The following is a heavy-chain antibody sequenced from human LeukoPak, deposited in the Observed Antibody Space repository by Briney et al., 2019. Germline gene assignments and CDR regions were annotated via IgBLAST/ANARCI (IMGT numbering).Heavy chain of an antibody. J-gene: IGHJ4*02. CDR3: ARGYCSGGSCLDS. CDR1: GFTFSNYA. D-gene: IGHD2-15*01. CDR2: IWHDGNNK. V-gene: IGHV3-33*01. Sequence: PGGSLRLSCAASGFTFSNYAMHWVRQAPGKGLEWVAVIWHDGNNKYYADSVKGRFTISRDNFKNTLYLQMSSLRAADTAVFYCARGYCSGGSCLDSWGQGTLVTVSS.